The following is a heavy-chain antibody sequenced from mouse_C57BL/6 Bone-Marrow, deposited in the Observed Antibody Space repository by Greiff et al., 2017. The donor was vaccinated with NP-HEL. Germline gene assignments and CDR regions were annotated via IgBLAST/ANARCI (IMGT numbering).Heavy chain of an antibody. V-gene: IGHV7-3*01. CDR2: IRNKANGYTT. CDR3: ARSSLYYYGSSY. CDR1: GFTFTDYY. D-gene: IGHD1-1*01. Sequence: EVNLVESGGGLVQPGGSLSLSCAASGFTFTDYYMSWVRQPPGKALEWLGFIRNKANGYTTEYSASVKGRFTISRDNSQSILYLQMNALRAEDSATYYCARSSLYYYGSSYWGQGTSVTVSS. J-gene: IGHJ4*01.